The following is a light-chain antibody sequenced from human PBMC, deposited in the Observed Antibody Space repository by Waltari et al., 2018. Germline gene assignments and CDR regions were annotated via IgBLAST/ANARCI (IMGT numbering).Light chain of an antibody. Sequence: QSALTQPASVSGSPGQSITISCTGTSGDIGNYKFVSWYQQEPGRAPKLIVYDVSQRPSGVSNSFSGSKSGNTASLTIAGLQAEDEAEYYCSSYTTASSWVFGGGTKLTVL. V-gene: IGLV2-14*01. CDR2: DVS. J-gene: IGLJ3*02. CDR1: SGDIGNYKF. CDR3: SSYTTASSWV.